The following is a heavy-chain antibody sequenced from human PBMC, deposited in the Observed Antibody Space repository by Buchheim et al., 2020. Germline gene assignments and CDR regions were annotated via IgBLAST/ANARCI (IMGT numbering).Heavy chain of an antibody. V-gene: IGHV3-15*01. J-gene: IGHJ4*02. Sequence: EVQLVESGGGLVKPGGSLRLSCAASGFTISNAWMTWVRHTLGKGLEWVGRIKSRTDGETTVYAAPAKGRFTISRDDSKNTLYLQMNSLKTEDTAVYYCTTGFRSGYYEYYFEYWGQGTL. CDR2: IKSRTDGETT. D-gene: IGHD5-12*01. CDR3: TTGFRSGYYEYYFEY. CDR1: GFTISNAW.